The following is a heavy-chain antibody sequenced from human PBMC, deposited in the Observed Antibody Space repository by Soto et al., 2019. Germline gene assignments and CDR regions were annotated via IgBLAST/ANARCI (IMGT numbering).Heavy chain of an antibody. CDR2: IYYSGST. J-gene: IGHJ4*02. CDR1: GGSISSGGYY. CDR3: ARVSQLRYFDWLSAYYFDY. V-gene: IGHV4-31*03. D-gene: IGHD3-9*01. Sequence: QVQLQESPPGLVKPSQTLSLTCTVSGGSISSGGYYWSWIRQHPGKGLEWIGYIYYSGSTYYNPSLASRGIISVDASKNQFSLKLSAVTAADTAVYYCARVSQLRYFDWLSAYYFDYWGQGTLVSVSA.